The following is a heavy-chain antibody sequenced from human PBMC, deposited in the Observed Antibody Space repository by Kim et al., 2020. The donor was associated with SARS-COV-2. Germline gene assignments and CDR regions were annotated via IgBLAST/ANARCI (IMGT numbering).Heavy chain of an antibody. Sequence: SETLSLTCTVSGGSISSSSYYWGWIRQPPGKGLEWIGSIYYSGSTYYNPSLKSRVTISVDTSKNQFSLKLSSVTAADTAVYYCARRNVRAAAVAGRGLYYFDYWGQGTLVTVSS. CDR2: IYYSGST. D-gene: IGHD6-19*01. V-gene: IGHV4-39*01. CDR1: GGSISSSSYY. CDR3: ARRNVRAAAVAGRGLYYFDY. J-gene: IGHJ4*02.